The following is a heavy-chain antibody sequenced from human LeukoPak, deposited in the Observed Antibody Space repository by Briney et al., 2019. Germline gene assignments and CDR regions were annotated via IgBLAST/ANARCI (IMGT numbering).Heavy chain of an antibody. Sequence: PGGSLRLSCSASGFTFPTYWMIWVRQVPGEGLVYVSHMNHDGTIINYADSVKGRFTMSRDNARNTVFLQMDSLRAEDTAVYYCGRDNYGSIDFWGQGVLVTVSS. D-gene: IGHD3-10*01. CDR2: MNHDGTII. CDR3: GRDNYGSIDF. CDR1: GFTFPTYW. J-gene: IGHJ4*02. V-gene: IGHV3-74*01.